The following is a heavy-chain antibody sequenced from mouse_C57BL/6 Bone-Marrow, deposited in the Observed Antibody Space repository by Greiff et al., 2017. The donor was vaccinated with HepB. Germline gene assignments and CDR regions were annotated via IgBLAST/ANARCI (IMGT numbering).Heavy chain of an antibody. D-gene: IGHD1-1*01. CDR3: ARSLITTVVAHWYFDV. Sequence: EVKLQESGPGLVKPSQSLSLTCSVTGYSITSGYSWTWIRQFPGNKLEWLGYISYDGSNNYNPSLKNRISITRDTSNNQFFLKLNSVTTVDTATYYCARSLITTVVAHWYFDVWGTGTTVTVSS. CDR1: GYSITSGYS. CDR2: ISYDGSN. V-gene: IGHV3-6*01. J-gene: IGHJ1*03.